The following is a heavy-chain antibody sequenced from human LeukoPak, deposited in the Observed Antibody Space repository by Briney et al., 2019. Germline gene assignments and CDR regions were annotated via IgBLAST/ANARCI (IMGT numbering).Heavy chain of an antibody. D-gene: IGHD2-15*01. J-gene: IGHJ4*02. CDR1: GGSISGNY. Sequence: PLETLSLTCTVSGGSISGNYWSWIRQPPGKGLEWIGEINHSGGTNYNPSLKSRVTISVDTSKNQFSLKLSSVTAADTAVYYCAIERSGGSSMTFDYWGQGTLVTVSS. CDR2: INHSGGT. V-gene: IGHV4-34*01. CDR3: AIERSGGSSMTFDY.